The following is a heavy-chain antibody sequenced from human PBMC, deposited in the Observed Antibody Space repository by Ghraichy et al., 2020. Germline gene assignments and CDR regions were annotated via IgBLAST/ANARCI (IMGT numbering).Heavy chain of an antibody. CDR2: IGTAGDT. CDR3: ARGYSSGWHGEDWYFDL. V-gene: IGHV3-13*01. Sequence: GGSLGLSCAASGFTFSSYDMRWVRQAPGKGLEWVSAIGTAGDTYYPGSVKGRFTISRENAKNSLYLQMNSLRAGDTAVYYCARGYSSGWHGEDWYFDLWGRGTLVTVSS. CDR1: GFTFSSYD. D-gene: IGHD6-19*01. J-gene: IGHJ2*01.